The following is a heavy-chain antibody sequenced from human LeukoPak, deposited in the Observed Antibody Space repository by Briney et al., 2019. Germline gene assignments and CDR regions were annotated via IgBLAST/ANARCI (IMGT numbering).Heavy chain of an antibody. V-gene: IGHV3-21*01. CDR2: ISSSSYI. CDR3: ARDEGYSSGWYYFDY. CDR1: GFTFSSYS. Sequence: GGSLRLSCAASGFTFSSYSMNWVRQAPGKGLEWVSSISSSSYIYYADSVKGRFTISRDNAKNSLYLQMNSLRAEDTAVYYCARDEGYSSGWYYFDYWGQGTLVTVSS. D-gene: IGHD6-19*01. J-gene: IGHJ4*02.